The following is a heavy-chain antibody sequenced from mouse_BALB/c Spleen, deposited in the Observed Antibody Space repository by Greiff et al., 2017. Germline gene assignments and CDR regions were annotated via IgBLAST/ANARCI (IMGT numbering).Heavy chain of an antibody. J-gene: IGHJ3*01. CDR1: GFTFSDYY. CDR2: ISDGGSYT. CDR3: VRDDHYRWFAY. D-gene: IGHD2-14*01. V-gene: IGHV5-4*02. Sequence: EVMLVESGGGLVKPGGSLKLSCAASGFTFSDYYMYWVRQTPEKRLEWVATISDGGSYTYYPDSVKGRFTISRDNAKNNLYLQMSSLKSEDTAMYICVRDDHYRWFAYWGEGTLVTVSA.